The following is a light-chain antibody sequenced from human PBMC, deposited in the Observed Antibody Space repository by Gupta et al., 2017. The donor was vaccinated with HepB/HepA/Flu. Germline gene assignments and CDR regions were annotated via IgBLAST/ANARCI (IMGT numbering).Light chain of an antibody. CDR3: GTWDESLSDSLIDDSLIVL. CDR2: ETN. Sequence: QSVLTQPPSVSAAPGQKVTISCSRSNSNIGVNYVSWYQQFPGTAPKLLIYETNKRPSGSPDRFSGSKSGTSATLDITGLQTGDEADYFCGTWDESLSDSLIDDSLIVLFGGGTKLTVL. CDR1: NSNIGVNY. J-gene: IGLJ2*01. V-gene: IGLV1-51*02.